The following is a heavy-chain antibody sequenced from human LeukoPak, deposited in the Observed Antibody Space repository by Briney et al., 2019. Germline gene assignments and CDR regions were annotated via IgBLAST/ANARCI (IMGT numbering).Heavy chain of an antibody. V-gene: IGHV4-4*02. J-gene: IGHJ6*03. Sequence: SGTLSLTCAVSGGSISSSNWWSWVRQPPGKGLEWIGEIYHSGSTYYNPSLKSRVTISVDTSKNQFSLKLTSVTAADTAVYYCARVEEGYGSGRRENYYYYYMDVWGKGTTVTISS. CDR3: ARVEEGYGSGRRENYYYYYMDV. CDR1: GGSISSSNW. D-gene: IGHD3-10*01. CDR2: IYHSGST.